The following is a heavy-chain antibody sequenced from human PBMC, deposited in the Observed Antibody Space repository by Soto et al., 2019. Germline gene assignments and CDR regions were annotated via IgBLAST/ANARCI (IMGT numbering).Heavy chain of an antibody. Sequence: SVKVSCKASGVTFGSYAITWVRRAPGQGIEWLGGIIPILNSPAYAQKFQARVVITADEITNTAYMELNSLRFDDTAVYYCAREAPYCTSATCPKFYDMDVWGQGTTVTVSS. CDR2: IIPILNSP. CDR3: AREAPYCTSATCPKFYDMDV. CDR1: GVTFGSYA. V-gene: IGHV1-69*13. D-gene: IGHD2-2*01. J-gene: IGHJ6*02.